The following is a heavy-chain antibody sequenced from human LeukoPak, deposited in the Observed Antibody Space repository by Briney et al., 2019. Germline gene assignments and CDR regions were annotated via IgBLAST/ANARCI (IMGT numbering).Heavy chain of an antibody. CDR3: ARDSWELTYYYDSSGYYPDY. Sequence: ASVKVSCKTSGYTFTGYYMRWVRQAPGQGLEWMGWISPNSGGTNYAQKFQGRVTMTRDTSISTAYMELSRLRSDDTAVYYCARDSWELTYYYDSSGYYPDYWGQGTLVTVSS. V-gene: IGHV1-2*02. CDR2: ISPNSGGT. J-gene: IGHJ4*02. CDR1: GYTFTGYY. D-gene: IGHD3-22*01.